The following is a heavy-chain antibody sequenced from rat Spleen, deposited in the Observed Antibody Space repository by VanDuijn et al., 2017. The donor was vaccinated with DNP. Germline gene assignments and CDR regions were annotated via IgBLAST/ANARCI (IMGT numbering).Heavy chain of an antibody. V-gene: IGHV3-1*01. J-gene: IGHJ2*01. CDR2: ISFSGTT. CDR1: GYSITSNY. CDR3: ARWVWYFDY. Sequence: EVQLRESGPGLVKPSQSLSLTCSVTGYSITSNYWGWVRKFPGNKMEYIGHISFSGTTNSNPSLKSRSSITRDTSKNQFFLHLTSVTTEDTATYYCARWVWYFDYWGQGVMVTVSS.